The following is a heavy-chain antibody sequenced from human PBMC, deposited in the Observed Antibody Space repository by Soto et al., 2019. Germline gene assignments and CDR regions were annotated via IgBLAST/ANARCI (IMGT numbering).Heavy chain of an antibody. V-gene: IGHV1-69*01. CDR3: ARAYWGSSPKCCSYYYYYGMDG. CDR1: GGTFSSYA. J-gene: IGHJ6*02. D-gene: IGHD2-2*01. CDR2: IIPIFGTA. Sequence: QVQLVQSGAEVKKPGSSVKVSCKASGGTFSSYAISWVRQAPGQGLEWMGGIIPIFGTANYAQKFQGRVTIPADDSTSTAYMELRSLRSEDTAMYYCARAYWGSSPKCCSYYYYYGMDGWGQGTTVTVSS.